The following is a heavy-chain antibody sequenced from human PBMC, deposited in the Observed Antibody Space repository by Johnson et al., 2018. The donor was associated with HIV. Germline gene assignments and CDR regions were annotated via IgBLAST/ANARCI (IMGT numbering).Heavy chain of an antibody. J-gene: IGHJ3*02. CDR3: ARDPGRFGMGGDACDI. CDR2: ISYDGSNK. V-gene: IGHV3-30*04. Sequence: QVQLVESGGGLIQPGGSLRLSCAASEFTFSSYAMHWVRQAPGKGLEWVAVISYDGSNKYYADSVKGRFTISRDNAKNTLYLQMNSLRAEDKSVYYCARDPGRFGMGGDACDIWGQGTMVTVSS. D-gene: IGHD3-16*01. CDR1: EFTFSSYA.